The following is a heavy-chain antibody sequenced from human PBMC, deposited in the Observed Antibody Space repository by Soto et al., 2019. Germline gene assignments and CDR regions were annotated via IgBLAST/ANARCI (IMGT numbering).Heavy chain of an antibody. CDR1: GFTLTSYG. V-gene: IGHV3-23*01. J-gene: IGHJ3*02. CDR2: ITGSGGST. CDR3: AKGYKSGYYYAFDS. D-gene: IGHD3-22*01. Sequence: EVQVLVSGGGLVQPGGSLRLSCPVSGFTLTSYGMSWVRQAPGKGLEWVSLITGSGGSTYYADSVKGRFTISRDNSKNTLYLQMDSLRAEDTAVYYCAKGYKSGYYYAFDSWGQGTMVTVSS.